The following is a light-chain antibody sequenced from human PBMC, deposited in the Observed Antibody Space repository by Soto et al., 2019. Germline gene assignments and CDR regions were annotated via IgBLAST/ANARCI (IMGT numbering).Light chain of an antibody. CDR2: NDD. CDR3: QVWDSDSDPVV. J-gene: IGLJ2*01. Sequence: SYFLTQPPSVSVAPGQTARLTCEGYNIGIKNVHWYQQKPGQAPVLVLYNDDDRPSGIPERFSGSNSGNTATLTLSRVEAGDEADYYCQVWDSDSDPVVFGGGTKLTVL. V-gene: IGLV3-21*02. CDR1: NIGIKN.